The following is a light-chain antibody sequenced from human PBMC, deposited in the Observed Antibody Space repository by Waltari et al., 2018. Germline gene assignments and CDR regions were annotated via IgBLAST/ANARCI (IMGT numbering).Light chain of an antibody. Sequence: DILMTQSPYSLSASVVDKVTLTCRAIQDISNYLAWLRQKPGQAPQSLIYGASTLHTGVPAKFSGGGSGTDFTLTINSLQPEDSATYFCQQYRSYPSTFGGGTEVDI. V-gene: IGKV1-16*02. CDR1: QDISNY. CDR3: QQYRSYPST. CDR2: GAS. J-gene: IGKJ4*01.